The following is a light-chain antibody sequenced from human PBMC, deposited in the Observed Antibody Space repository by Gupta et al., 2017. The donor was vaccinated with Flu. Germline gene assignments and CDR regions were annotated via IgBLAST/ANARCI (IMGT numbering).Light chain of an antibody. J-gene: IGKJ1*01. V-gene: IGKV3-20*01. CDR1: QTVSSSY. CDR2: GAS. Sequence: EIVLTQSPGTLSLSPGQRATLSCRASQTVSSSYLAWYQQKPGQPPRLLIYGASNSDTGSTDRFGGSGEEKDFTRTSSRREKEDSEGYYGHHYLNSKVFGQGTXVEIK. CDR3: HHYLNSKV.